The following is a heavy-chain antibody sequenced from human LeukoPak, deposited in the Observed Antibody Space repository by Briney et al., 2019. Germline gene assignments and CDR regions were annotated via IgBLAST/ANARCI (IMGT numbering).Heavy chain of an antibody. J-gene: IGHJ4*02. CDR3: ARGEAAAGTGDY. V-gene: IGHV3-66*01. Sequence: GGSLRLSCAASRFTVSSNYMSWVRQAPGKGLEWVSVIYSGGSTYYADSVKGRFTISRDNSKNTLYLQMNSLRAEDTAVYYCARGEAAAGTGDYWGQGTLVTVSS. D-gene: IGHD6-13*01. CDR2: IYSGGST. CDR1: RFTVSSNY.